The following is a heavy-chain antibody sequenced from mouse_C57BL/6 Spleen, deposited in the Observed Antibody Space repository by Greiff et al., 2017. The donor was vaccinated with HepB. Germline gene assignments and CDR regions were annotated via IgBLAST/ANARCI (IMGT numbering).Heavy chain of an antibody. V-gene: IGHV3-6*01. CDR2: ISYDGSN. CDR3: ARGGYGNYGGAMDY. Sequence: EVQLQESGPGLVKPSQSLSLTCSVTGYSITSGYYWNWIRQFPGNKLEWMGYISYDGSNNYNPSLKNRISITRDTSKNQFFLKLNSVTTEDTATYYCARGGYGNYGGAMDYWGQGTSVTVSS. J-gene: IGHJ4*01. D-gene: IGHD2-1*01. CDR1: GYSITSGYY.